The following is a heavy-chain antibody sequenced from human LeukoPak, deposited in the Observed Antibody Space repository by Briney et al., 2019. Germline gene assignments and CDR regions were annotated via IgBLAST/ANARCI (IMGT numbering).Heavy chain of an antibody. CDR2: ISGSGGTT. Sequence: GGSLRLSCATSGFTFSSYDMSWVRQAPGKGLEWVSAISGSGGTTYYPDSEKGRFTVSRDNSKDTLYLQMNSLRAEDTATYYCAKRLPFYYDYWGQGMLCTVSS. CDR3: AKRLPFYYDY. J-gene: IGHJ4*02. V-gene: IGHV3-23*01. CDR1: GFTFSSYD.